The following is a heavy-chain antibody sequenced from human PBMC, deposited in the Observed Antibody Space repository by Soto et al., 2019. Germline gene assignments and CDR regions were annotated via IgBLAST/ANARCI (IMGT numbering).Heavy chain of an antibody. CDR3: AREYSSGWYLWFDP. CDR2: IYYSGST. Sequence: PSETLSLTCTVSGGSISSYYWSWIRQPPGKGLEWIGYIYYSGSTNYNPSLKSRVTISVDTSNNQFSLKLSSVTAADTAVYYCAREYSSGWYLWFDPWGQGTLVTVSS. V-gene: IGHV4-59*01. CDR1: GGSISSYY. J-gene: IGHJ5*02. D-gene: IGHD6-19*01.